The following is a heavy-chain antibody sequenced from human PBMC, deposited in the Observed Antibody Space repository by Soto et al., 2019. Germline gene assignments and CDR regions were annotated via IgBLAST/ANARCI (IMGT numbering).Heavy chain of an antibody. CDR3: ARDRRWYRSDY. CDR1: GFTFSDYG. V-gene: IGHV3-48*01. CDR2: ISTSSVA. J-gene: IGHJ4*02. D-gene: IGHD2-15*01. Sequence: GSLRLSCAASGFTFSDYGMHWVRQAPGKGLEWLSYISTSSVANYADSVKGRFTISRDNAKNSLYLQMNSLRAEDTALYYCARDRRWYRSDYWGQGTPVTVSS.